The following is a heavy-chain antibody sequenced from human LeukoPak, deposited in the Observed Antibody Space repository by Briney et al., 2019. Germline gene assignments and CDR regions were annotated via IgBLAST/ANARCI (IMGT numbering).Heavy chain of an antibody. V-gene: IGHV3-23*01. CDR1: GFTFSNYA. J-gene: IGHJ3*01. Sequence: GGSLRLSCADSGFTFSNYAVMWVRQAPGQGLEWVSAITSGGAPRYADSVKGRFTISRDNSKNTLYLQMNSLRAEDTAQYFCARDPNGDYIGALEFWGRGTVVTVSS. D-gene: IGHD4-17*01. CDR2: ITSGGAP. CDR3: ARDPNGDYIGALEF.